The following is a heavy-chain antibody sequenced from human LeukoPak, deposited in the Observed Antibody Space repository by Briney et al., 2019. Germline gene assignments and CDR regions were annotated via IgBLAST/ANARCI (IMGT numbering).Heavy chain of an antibody. CDR2: ISGYNGNT. D-gene: IGHD2-15*01. J-gene: IGHJ4*02. Sequence: GASVKVSCKASGYTFTSYGISWVRQAPGQGLEWMGWISGYNGNTNYAQKLQGRVTMSTDTSTSTAYMELGSLRSDDTAVYYCAREDSRRGSRGYLDYWGQGTLVTVSS. CDR3: AREDSRRGSRGYLDY. V-gene: IGHV1-18*01. CDR1: GYTFTSYG.